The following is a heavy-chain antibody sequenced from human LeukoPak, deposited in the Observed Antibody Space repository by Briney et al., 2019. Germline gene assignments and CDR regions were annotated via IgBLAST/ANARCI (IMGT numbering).Heavy chain of an antibody. CDR1: GFSFSDHY. CDR3: STDPRLLAL. CDR2: ISGSGTVT. V-gene: IGHV3-11*01. J-gene: IGHJ4*02. Sequence: GGSLRLSCAASGFSFSDHYMTWIRQAPGKGLELISYISGSGTVTNYRHSVKGRFTISRDNSKNSLYLQMNSLRAEDTAIYYCSTDPRLLALWGPGTLVTVSS.